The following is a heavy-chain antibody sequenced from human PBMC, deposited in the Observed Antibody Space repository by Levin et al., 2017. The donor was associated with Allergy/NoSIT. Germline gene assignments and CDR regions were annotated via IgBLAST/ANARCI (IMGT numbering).Heavy chain of an antibody. J-gene: IGHJ6*02. V-gene: IGHV3-53*01. D-gene: IGHD1-14*01. CDR1: GFTVSSNY. Sequence: ASVKVSCAASGFTVSSNYMSWVRQAPGKGLEWVSAIYSGGNTYYADSVKGRFTISRDSSKNTLYFQMNSLRADDTAVYYCARLQPSYYYGMDVWGQGTPVTVSS. CDR2: IYSGGNT. CDR3: ARLQPSYYYGMDV.